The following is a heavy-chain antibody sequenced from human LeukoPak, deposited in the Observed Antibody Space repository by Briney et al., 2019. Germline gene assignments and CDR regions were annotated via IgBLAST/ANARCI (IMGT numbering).Heavy chain of an antibody. D-gene: IGHD3-3*01. J-gene: IGHJ4*02. CDR3: AKLYYDFWSGYWY. Sequence: PGGSLRLSCAASGFTFSSYARSWVRQAPGKGLEWVSAISGSGGSTYYADSVKGRFTISRDNSKNTLYLQMNSLRAEDTAVYYCAKLYYDFWSGYWYWGQGTLVTVSS. CDR2: ISGSGGST. V-gene: IGHV3-23*01. CDR1: GFTFSSYA.